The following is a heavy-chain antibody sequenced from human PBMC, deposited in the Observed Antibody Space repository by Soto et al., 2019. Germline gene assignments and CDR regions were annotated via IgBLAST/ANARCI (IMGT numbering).Heavy chain of an antibody. Sequence: EVQLLESGGGLVQPGGSLRLSCAASGFTFSSYAMSWVRQAPGKGLEWVSAIRGSGGSTYYADSVKGGFTISRDNSKNTLYLQMNSLGAEDTAVYDCAKVTGTVALQNDACDIWGQGTMVTVSS. CDR3: AKVTGTVALQNDACDI. CDR1: GFTFSSYA. J-gene: IGHJ3*02. D-gene: IGHD4-17*01. CDR2: IRGSGGST. V-gene: IGHV3-23*01.